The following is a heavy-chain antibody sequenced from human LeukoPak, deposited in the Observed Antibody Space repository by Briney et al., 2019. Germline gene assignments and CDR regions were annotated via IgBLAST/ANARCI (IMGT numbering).Heavy chain of an antibody. Sequence: GGSLRLSCAASGFTFSSYEMNWVRQAPGKGLEWVSYISSSGSTIYYADSVKGRFTISRDNAKNSLNLQMNSLRAEDTAVYYCARDFRTHYYDSSGYYYGSHYFDYWGQGTLVTVSS. J-gene: IGHJ4*02. CDR3: ARDFRTHYYDSSGYYYGSHYFDY. V-gene: IGHV3-48*03. CDR1: GFTFSSYE. CDR2: ISSSGSTI. D-gene: IGHD3-22*01.